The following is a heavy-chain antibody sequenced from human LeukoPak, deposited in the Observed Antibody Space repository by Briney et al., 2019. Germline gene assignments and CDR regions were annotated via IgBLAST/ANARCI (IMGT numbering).Heavy chain of an antibody. CDR1: GFTFSNYM. Sequence: PGGSLRLSCAASGFTFSNYMIAWVRQAPGKGLVWVSTVNSDGSSTAYADSVKGRFTISRDNAENTVFLQLHSLRAEDTAVYYCTRGHPGELDYWGQGTLVTVSS. J-gene: IGHJ4*02. V-gene: IGHV3-74*01. D-gene: IGHD3-10*01. CDR3: TRGHPGELDY. CDR2: VNSDGSST.